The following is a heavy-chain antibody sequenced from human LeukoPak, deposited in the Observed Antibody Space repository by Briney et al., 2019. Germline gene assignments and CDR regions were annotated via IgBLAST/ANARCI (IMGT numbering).Heavy chain of an antibody. CDR3: AKIAAAGSRGPYYFDS. V-gene: IGHV3-23*01. Sequence: GGSLRLSCAASGFTFSTYAMNWVRQTPGKGLEWVSDISHSGAYTDYADSVKGRFTISRDNSKNTLYLLMSSLRTGDTAIYYCAKIAAAGSRGPYYFDSWGQGTLVTVSS. J-gene: IGHJ4*02. CDR1: GFTFSTYA. CDR2: ISHSGAYT. D-gene: IGHD6-13*01.